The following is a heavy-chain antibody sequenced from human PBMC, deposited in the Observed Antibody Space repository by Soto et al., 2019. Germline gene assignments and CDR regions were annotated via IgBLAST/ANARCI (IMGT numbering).Heavy chain of an antibody. V-gene: IGHV3-33*01. CDR2: IWYDGSNK. CDR3: ARGFSSMAATFDY. CDR1: GCNFKTYG. J-gene: IGHJ4*02. D-gene: IGHD6-6*01. Sequence: AGRPIRLSYAASGCNFKTYGMPLVRQAPGKGLEWVAVIWYDGSNKYFADSVKGRFTISRDSSKNTLYLQMDSLRADDTAVYYCARGFSSMAATFDYWGQGTLVTVSS.